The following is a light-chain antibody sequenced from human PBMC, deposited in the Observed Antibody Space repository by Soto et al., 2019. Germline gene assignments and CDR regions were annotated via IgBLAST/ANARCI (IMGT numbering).Light chain of an antibody. CDR1: SSNIGAGYD. CDR3: QSYDSSLSGVV. V-gene: IGLV1-40*01. Sequence: QSVLTQPPSVSGAPGQRVTISCTGSSSNIGAGYDVHWYQQFPGTAPKLLIYGNSNRPSGVPDRFSGSKSGTSASLAITGLQAEDEADYYCQSYDSSLSGVVFDGGTKVTVL. CDR2: GNS. J-gene: IGLJ2*01.